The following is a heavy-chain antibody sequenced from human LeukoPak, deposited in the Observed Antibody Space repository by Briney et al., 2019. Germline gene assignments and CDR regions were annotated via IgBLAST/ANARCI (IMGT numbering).Heavy chain of an antibody. CDR3: ISAEWGRQSAATVGYYYYMDV. V-gene: IGHV3-49*03. CDR2: IRSKAYGGTT. J-gene: IGHJ6*03. Sequence: GGSLRLSCTASGFTFGDYAMSWFRQAPGKGLEWVGFIRSKAYGGTTEYAASVKGRFTISRDDSKSIAYLQMNSLKTEDTAVYFCISAEWGRQSAATVGYYYYMDVGGKATTVSGYS. D-gene: IGHD7-27*01. CDR1: GFTFGDYA.